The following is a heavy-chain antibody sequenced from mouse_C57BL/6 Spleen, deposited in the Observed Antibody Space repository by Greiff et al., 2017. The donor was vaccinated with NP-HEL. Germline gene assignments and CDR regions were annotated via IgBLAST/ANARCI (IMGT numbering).Heavy chain of an antibody. CDR1: GYAFSSYW. Sequence: VQLQQSGAELVKPGASVKISCKASGYAFSSYWMNWVKQRPGKGLEWIGQIYPGDGDTNYNGKFKGKATLTADKSSSTAYMQLSSLTSEYSAVYFCARNQLGRAMDYWGQGTSVTVSS. J-gene: IGHJ4*01. CDR2: IYPGDGDT. V-gene: IGHV1-80*01. CDR3: ARNQLGRAMDY. D-gene: IGHD4-1*02.